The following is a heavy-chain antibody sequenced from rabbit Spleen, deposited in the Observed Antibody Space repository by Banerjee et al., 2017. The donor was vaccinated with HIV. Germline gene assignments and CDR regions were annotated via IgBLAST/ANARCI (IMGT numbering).Heavy chain of an antibody. CDR1: GFSFSSTYW. J-gene: IGHJ4*01. CDR3: TRDAGTGDYIDFYFSL. CDR2: ISAGSSGTT. D-gene: IGHD8-1*01. Sequence: EESGGGLVQPEGSLTLTCTASGFSFSSTYWICWVRQAPGKGLEWIACISAGSSGTTYDARWPKGRFTISKSASTTVTLQMPSLTAADTATYFCTRDAGTGDYIDFYFSLGGPGTLVSVS. V-gene: IGHV1S45*01.